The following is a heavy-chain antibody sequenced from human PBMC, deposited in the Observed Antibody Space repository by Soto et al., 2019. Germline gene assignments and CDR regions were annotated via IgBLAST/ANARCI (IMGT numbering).Heavy chain of an antibody. V-gene: IGHV1-18*01. CDR3: ARDRAVLKPNAGIVGATTWGVPSDY. CDR2: ISAYNGNT. D-gene: IGHD1-26*01. CDR1: GYTFTSYG. Sequence: ASVKVSCKASGYTFTSYGISWVRQAPGQGLEWMGWISAYNGNTNYAQKLQGRVTMTTDTSTSTAYMELRSLRSDDTAVYYCARDRAVLKPNAGIVGATTWGVPSDYWGQGTLVTVSS. J-gene: IGHJ4*02.